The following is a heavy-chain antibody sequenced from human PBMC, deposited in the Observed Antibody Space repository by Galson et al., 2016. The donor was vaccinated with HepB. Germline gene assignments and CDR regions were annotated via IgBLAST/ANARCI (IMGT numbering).Heavy chain of an antibody. Sequence: SVKVSCKASGYIFMNYGLNWVRQAPGQGLEWMGWINTKNGVTHFAHKFQGRVTLTAETSTSTVHMELRRLTSDDTAVYYCARSRNHHYWGQGSLVNVSS. J-gene: IGHJ4*02. D-gene: IGHD2-2*01. CDR3: ARSRNHHY. V-gene: IGHV1-18*01. CDR2: INTKNGVT. CDR1: GYIFMNYG.